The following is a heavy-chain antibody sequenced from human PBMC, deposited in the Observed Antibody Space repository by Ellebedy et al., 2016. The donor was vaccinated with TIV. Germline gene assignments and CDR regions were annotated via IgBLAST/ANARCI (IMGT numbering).Heavy chain of an antibody. CDR1: GFTFSTYS. V-gene: IGHV3-48*04. Sequence: GESLKISXVASGFTFSTYSINWVRQAPGKGLEWISHISSSGSTIYSADSVKGRFSISRDNAKKSVYLQMNSLRAEDTAVYYCARDTVTTKYFDYWGQGTLVTVSS. J-gene: IGHJ4*02. CDR3: ARDTVTTKYFDY. CDR2: ISSSGSTI. D-gene: IGHD4-17*01.